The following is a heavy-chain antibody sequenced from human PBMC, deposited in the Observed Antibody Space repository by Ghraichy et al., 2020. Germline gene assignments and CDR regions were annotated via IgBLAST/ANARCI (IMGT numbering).Heavy chain of an antibody. CDR1: GFIFSDHY. CDR3: SSGREGSIHNY. J-gene: IGHJ4*02. Sequence: GESLNISCAASGFIFSDHYMDWVRQAPGKGLEWLGRIRNKANRHTTEYAASVKGRFIISRDDLENSLYLQMNNLKTDDTAVYYCSSGREGSIHNYWGQGTLVTVSS. D-gene: IGHD2-21*01. CDR2: IRNKANRHTT. V-gene: IGHV3-72*01.